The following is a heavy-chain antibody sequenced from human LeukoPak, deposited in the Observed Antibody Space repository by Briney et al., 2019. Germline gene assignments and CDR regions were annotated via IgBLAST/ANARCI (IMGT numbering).Heavy chain of an antibody. V-gene: IGHV3-48*03. J-gene: IGHJ4*02. CDR2: ISSSGSTI. D-gene: IGHD6-13*01. CDR3: AQIQGSWYPPVGY. CDR1: GFTFSSYE. Sequence: PGGSLRLSCAASGFTFSSYEMNWVRQAPGKGLEWVSYISSSGSTIYYADSVEGRFTISRDNAKNSLYLQMNSLRAEDTAVYYCAQIQGSWYPPVGYWGQGTLVTVSS.